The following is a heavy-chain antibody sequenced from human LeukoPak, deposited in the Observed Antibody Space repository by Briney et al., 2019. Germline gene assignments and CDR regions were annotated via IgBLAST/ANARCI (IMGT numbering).Heavy chain of an antibody. CDR2: IYYSGST. J-gene: IGHJ4*02. CDR1: GGSVSSGSYY. CDR3: ARSRYYDILTGYCRGLDFDY. D-gene: IGHD3-9*01. V-gene: IGHV4-61*01. Sequence: SETLSLTCTVSGGSVSSGSYYWSWIRQPPGKGLEWIGYIYYSGSTNYNPSLKSRVTISVDTSKNQFSLKLSSVTAADTAVYYCARSRYYDILTGYCRGLDFDYWGQGTLVTVSS.